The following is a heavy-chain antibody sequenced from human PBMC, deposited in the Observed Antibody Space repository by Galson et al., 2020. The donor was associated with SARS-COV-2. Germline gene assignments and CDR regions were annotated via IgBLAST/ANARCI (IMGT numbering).Heavy chain of an antibody. Sequence: GESLKISCKASGYTFTSYDINWVRQATGQGLEWMGWMNPNSGNTGYAQKFQGRVTMTRNTSISTAYMELSSLRSEDTAVYYCASAVWSGYMYYYYYGMDVWGQGTTVTVSS. J-gene: IGHJ6*02. CDR1: GYTFTSYD. CDR3: ASAVWSGYMYYYYYGMDV. CDR2: MNPNSGNT. D-gene: IGHD3-3*01. V-gene: IGHV1-8*01.